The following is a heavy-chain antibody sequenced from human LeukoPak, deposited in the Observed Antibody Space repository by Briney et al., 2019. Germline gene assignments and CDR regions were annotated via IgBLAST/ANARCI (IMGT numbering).Heavy chain of an antibody. CDR3: ASAYCSGGSCYFDY. CDR1: SGSISSGGYY. J-gene: IGHJ4*02. D-gene: IGHD2-15*01. CDR2: IYYSGST. Sequence: SETLSLTCTVSSGSISSGGYYWSWIRQHPGKGLEWIGYIYYSGSTYYNPSLKSRVTISVDTSKNQFSLKLSSVTAADTAVYYCASAYCSGGSCYFDYWGQGTLVTVSS. V-gene: IGHV4-31*03.